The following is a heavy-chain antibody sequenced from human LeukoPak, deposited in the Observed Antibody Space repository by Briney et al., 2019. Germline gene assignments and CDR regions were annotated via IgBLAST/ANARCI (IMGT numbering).Heavy chain of an antibody. CDR2: IYSGGST. D-gene: IGHD6-6*01. Sequence: GGSLRLSCAASGFTVSSNYMSWVRQAPGKGLEWVSVIYSGGSTYYADSVKGRFTISRDNSKNTLYLQMNSLRAEDTAVYYCATLPWYSSSSLIDYWGRGPRVTVSS. V-gene: IGHV3-53*01. CDR3: ATLPWYSSSSLIDY. J-gene: IGHJ4*02. CDR1: GFTVSSNY.